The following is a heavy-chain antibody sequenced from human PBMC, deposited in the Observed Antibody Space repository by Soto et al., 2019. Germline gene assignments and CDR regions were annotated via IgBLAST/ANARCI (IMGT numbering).Heavy chain of an antibody. V-gene: IGHV1-18*01. J-gene: IGHJ4*02. Sequence: ASVQVSCNASCSTFNFYGITWVRQAPVQGLEWTGWISGFNGNTNYAADLQGRVTMTTDTSTSTAYMELRGLRSDDTAVYYCARIGVSSGHESPDFDSWGQGTLVTVSS. D-gene: IGHD3-16*01. CDR1: CSTFNFYG. CDR2: ISGFNGNT. CDR3: ARIGVSSGHESPDFDS.